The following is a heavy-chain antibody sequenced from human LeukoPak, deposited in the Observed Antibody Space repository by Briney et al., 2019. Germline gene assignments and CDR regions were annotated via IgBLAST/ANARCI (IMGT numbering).Heavy chain of an antibody. Sequence: SETLSLTCTVSGGSISSHYWGWIRQPPGMGLEWIGSMYYSGSTYYNPSLKSRVTISVDTSKSQFSLKLSSVTAADTAVYYCAREMRSPRGGFDYWDQGTLVTVSS. V-gene: IGHV4-39*07. CDR3: AREMRSPRGGFDY. CDR1: GGSISSHY. J-gene: IGHJ4*02. D-gene: IGHD3-10*01. CDR2: MYYSGST.